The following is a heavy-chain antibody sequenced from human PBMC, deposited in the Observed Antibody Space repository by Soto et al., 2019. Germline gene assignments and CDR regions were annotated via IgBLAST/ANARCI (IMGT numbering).Heavy chain of an antibody. D-gene: IGHD2-8*02. CDR1: GFTFSSYG. J-gene: IGHJ3*02. V-gene: IGHV3-30*18. Sequence: QVQLVESGGGVVQPGRSLRLSCAASGFTFSSYGMHWVRQAPGKGLEWVAVISYDGSNKYYADSVKGRFTISRDNSKNTLYLQMNSLRAEDTAVYYCAKVRALVEVLSGPFDIWGQGTMVTVSS. CDR2: ISYDGSNK. CDR3: AKVRALVEVLSGPFDI.